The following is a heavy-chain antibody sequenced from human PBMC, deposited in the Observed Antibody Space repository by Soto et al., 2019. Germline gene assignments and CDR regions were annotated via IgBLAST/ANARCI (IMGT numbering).Heavy chain of an antibody. CDR2: ITSSSSYI. V-gene: IGHV3-21*05. Sequence: GGSLRLSCAASGFTFSSYEMNWVRQAPGKGLEWVSYITSSSSYIYYADSVKGRFTISRDNAKNSLYLQMNSLRAEDTAVYYCARVWVTPPERGYYYYYGMDVWGQGTTVTVSS. CDR3: ARVWVTPPERGYYYYYGMDV. D-gene: IGHD3-16*01. CDR1: GFTFSSYE. J-gene: IGHJ6*02.